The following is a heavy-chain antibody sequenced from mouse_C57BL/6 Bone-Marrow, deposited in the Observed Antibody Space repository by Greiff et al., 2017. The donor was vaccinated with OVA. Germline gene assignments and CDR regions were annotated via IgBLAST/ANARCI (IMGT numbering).Heavy chain of an antibody. Sequence: QVQLKESGAELVKPGASAKLSCKASGYTFTEYTIHWVKQRSGQGLEWIGWFYPGSGSIKYNEKFKDKATLTAYKSSSTVYMELSRLTSEDSAVYFCARHRDGYYSSYYAMDYWGQGTSVTVSS. CDR2: FYPGSGSI. V-gene: IGHV1-62-2*01. CDR3: ARHRDGYYSSYYAMDY. CDR1: GYTFTEYT. D-gene: IGHD2-3*01. J-gene: IGHJ4*01.